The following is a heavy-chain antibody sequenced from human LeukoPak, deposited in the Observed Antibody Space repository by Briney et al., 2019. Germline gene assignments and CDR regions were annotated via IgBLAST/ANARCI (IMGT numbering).Heavy chain of an antibody. J-gene: IGHJ4*02. CDR1: GGSISSSSYY. CDR2: IYYNGSS. CDR3: ARHTYYYDSSGYSLFDY. V-gene: IGHV4-39*01. D-gene: IGHD3-22*01. Sequence: SETLSLTCTVSGGSISSSSYYWSWIRQSPGKGLEWIGSIYYNGSSNYNPSLRSRVTISVDTSKNQFSLKLSSVTAADTAVYYCARHTYYYDSSGYSLFDYWGQGTLVTVSS.